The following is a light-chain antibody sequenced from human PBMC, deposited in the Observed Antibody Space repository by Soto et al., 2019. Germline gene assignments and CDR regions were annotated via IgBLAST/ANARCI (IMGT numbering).Light chain of an antibody. CDR3: QQRNSWPPTFT. J-gene: IGKJ5*01. V-gene: IGKV3-11*01. CDR1: QSVSSN. CDR2: DTS. Sequence: EIVMTQSPSTLSVSPWERSTLSCMASQSVSSNLAWYQQKPGQAPRLLIYDTSIRATGIPARFSGSGSGTDFTLTISSLEPEDFAVYYCQQRNSWPPTFTFGQGTRLEIK.